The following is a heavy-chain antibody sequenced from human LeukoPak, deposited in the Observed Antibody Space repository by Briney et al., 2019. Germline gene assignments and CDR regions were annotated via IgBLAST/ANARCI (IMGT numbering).Heavy chain of an antibody. J-gene: IGHJ6*03. V-gene: IGHV4-59*01. CDR1: GGSISNYY. D-gene: IGHD3-10*01. CDR2: INYSGST. CDR3: RGSPVAPYYYYMDV. Sequence: SETLSLTCTVSGGSISNYYWSWIRQPPGKGLEWIAYINYSGSTNYNPSLKSRVTISVDTSKNHFSLTLSSVTAADTAVYYCRGSPVAPYYYYMDVWGKGTTVTVSS.